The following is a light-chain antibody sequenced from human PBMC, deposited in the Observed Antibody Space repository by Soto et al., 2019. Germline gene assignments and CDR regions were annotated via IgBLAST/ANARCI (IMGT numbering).Light chain of an antibody. CDR1: QSVSSY. J-gene: IGKJ5*01. CDR3: QQRSNWPLFT. V-gene: IGKV3-11*01. CDR2: DAS. Sequence: EIVMTQSPATLSVSPGERATLSCRASQSVSSYLAWYQQKPGQAPRLLIYDASNRATGIPARFSGSGSGTDFTLTISSLEPEDFAVYYCQQRSNWPLFTFGQGTRLEIK.